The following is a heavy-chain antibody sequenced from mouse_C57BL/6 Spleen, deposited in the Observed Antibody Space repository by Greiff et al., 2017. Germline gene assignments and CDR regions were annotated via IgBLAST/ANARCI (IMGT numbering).Heavy chain of an antibody. Sequence: EVQLQQSGGGLVHPGGSMKLSCAASGFTFSDAWMDWVRQSPEKGLEWVAEIRNKANNHATYYAESVKGRFTISRDDSKSSVYLQMHSLRAEDTGIYYCTRQYYGSSYAWFAYWGQGTLVTVSA. D-gene: IGHD1-1*01. CDR3: TRQYYGSSYAWFAY. J-gene: IGHJ3*01. CDR2: IRNKANNHAT. V-gene: IGHV6-6*01. CDR1: GFTFSDAW.